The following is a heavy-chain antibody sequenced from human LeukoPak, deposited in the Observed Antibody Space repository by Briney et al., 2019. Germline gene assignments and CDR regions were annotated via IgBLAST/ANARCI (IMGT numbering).Heavy chain of an antibody. CDR2: IIPIFGTA. D-gene: IGHD3-10*01. J-gene: IGHJ6*02. CDR3: ARELWFGELFGFYYYGMDV. Sequence: SVKVSCKASGGTFISYAISWVRQAPGQGLEWMGGIIPIFGTANYAQKFQGRVTITADESTSTAYMELSSLRSEDTAVYYCARELWFGELFGFYYYGMDVWGQGTTVTVSS. CDR1: GGTFISYA. V-gene: IGHV1-69*01.